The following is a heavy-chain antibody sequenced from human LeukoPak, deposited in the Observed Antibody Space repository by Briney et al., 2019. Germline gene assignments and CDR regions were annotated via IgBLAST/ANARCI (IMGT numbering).Heavy chain of an antibody. V-gene: IGHV4-59*01. CDR2: VFNSGIT. J-gene: IGHJ4*02. Sequence: SETLSLTCTVSGASISSYSWSWIRQPPGKGLEWIGYVFNSGITNYNPSLKSRLTISLDTPKNHFSLKLSSVTAADTAVYYCAGGASYFDYWGQGTLVTVSS. CDR3: AGGASYFDY. D-gene: IGHD3-16*01. CDR1: GASISSYS.